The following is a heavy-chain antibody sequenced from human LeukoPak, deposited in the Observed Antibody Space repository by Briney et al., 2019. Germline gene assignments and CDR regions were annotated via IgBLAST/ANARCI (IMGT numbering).Heavy chain of an antibody. V-gene: IGHV3-15*01. Sequence: GGSLRLSCAASGFTFSNAWMSWVGQAPGKGLEWVGRIKSKTDGGTTDYAAPVKGRFTISRDDSKNTLYLQMNSLKTEDTAVYYCTTERLYYDILTGYYRYYYGMDVWGKGTTVTVSS. D-gene: IGHD3-9*01. J-gene: IGHJ6*04. CDR1: GFTFSNAW. CDR3: TTERLYYDILTGYYRYYYGMDV. CDR2: IKSKTDGGTT.